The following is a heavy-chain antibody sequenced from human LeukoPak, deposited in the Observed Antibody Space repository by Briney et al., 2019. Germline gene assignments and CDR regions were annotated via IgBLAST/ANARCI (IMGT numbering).Heavy chain of an antibody. D-gene: IGHD6-6*01. Sequence: GASVKVSCKASGYTFTSYYMHWVRQAPGQGLEWMGIINPIGGSTSYAQKFQGRVTMTRDTSTSTVYMELSSLRSEDTAVYYCARGCRRQLVRESPPSFYGMDVWGQGTTVTVSS. CDR3: ARGCRRQLVRESPPSFYGMDV. J-gene: IGHJ6*02. CDR1: GYTFTSYY. CDR2: INPIGGST. V-gene: IGHV1-46*01.